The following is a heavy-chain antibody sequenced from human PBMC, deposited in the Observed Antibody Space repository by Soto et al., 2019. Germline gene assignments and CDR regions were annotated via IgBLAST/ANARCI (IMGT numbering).Heavy chain of an antibody. D-gene: IGHD5-18*01. Sequence: SETLSLTCTVSGGSISSYYWRWIRQPPGKGLEWIGYIYYRGSTNYNPSLKSRVTISVDTSKNQFSLKLSSVTAADTAVYYCARLAGYSYGSNWFDPWGQRTLVTVSS. J-gene: IGHJ5*02. CDR2: IYYRGST. CDR3: ARLAGYSYGSNWFDP. V-gene: IGHV4-59*12. CDR1: GGSISSYY.